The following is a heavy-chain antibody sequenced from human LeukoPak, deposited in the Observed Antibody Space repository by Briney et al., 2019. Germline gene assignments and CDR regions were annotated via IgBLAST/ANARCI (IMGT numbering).Heavy chain of an antibody. Sequence: GGSLRLSCAASGFTFSSYCMHWVRQAPGKGLEWVAFISYDGSNRFYADSVKGRFTISRDNAKNSLYLQMNSLRAEDTAVYYCARDLKKYDYWGQGTLVTVSS. CDR2: ISYDGSNR. J-gene: IGHJ4*02. CDR1: GFTFSSYC. CDR3: ARDLKKYDY. V-gene: IGHV3-30*03.